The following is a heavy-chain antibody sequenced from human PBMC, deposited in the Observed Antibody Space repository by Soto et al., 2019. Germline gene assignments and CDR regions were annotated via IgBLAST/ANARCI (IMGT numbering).Heavy chain of an antibody. CDR1: GFTFSTYT. CDR2: IGTSTSYI. V-gene: IGHV3-21*02. CDR3: ARAAFTYSTMSAFPH. D-gene: IGHD5-12*01. Sequence: EVQLVESGGGLVKPGGSLRLSCVASGFTFSTYTMSWVRQAPGKGLEWLSSIGTSTSYIYYANSVKGRFTISRDNANNSVFLQMDSLSAEDTAMYYCARAAFTYSTMSAFPHWGQGTLVTVSS. J-gene: IGHJ4*02.